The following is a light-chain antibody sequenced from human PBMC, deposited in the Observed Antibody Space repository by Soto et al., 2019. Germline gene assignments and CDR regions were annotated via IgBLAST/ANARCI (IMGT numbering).Light chain of an antibody. CDR1: QSVSSSY. J-gene: IGKJ1*01. CDR2: GAS. V-gene: IGKV3-20*01. CDR3: QQYGSSGT. Sequence: EIVLPQSPGTLSLSAGQRATLSCRASQSVSSSYLAWYQQKPGQAPRLLIYGASNRATGIPDRFSGSGSGTDFTLTISRLEPEDFAVYYCQQYGSSGTFGQGTKV.